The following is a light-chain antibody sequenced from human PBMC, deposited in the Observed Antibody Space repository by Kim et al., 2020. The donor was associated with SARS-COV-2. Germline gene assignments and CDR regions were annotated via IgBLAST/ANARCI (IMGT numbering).Light chain of an antibody. CDR2: DVS. Sequence: QSITSSCTGTRRDVGGYNYDSWYQQHPGKAPKLMIYDVSTRPSGVSNRFSGSKSGNTASLTISGLQAEDEADYYCSSYTSSSTPYVFGTGTKVTVL. CDR1: RRDVGGYNY. J-gene: IGLJ1*01. CDR3: SSYTSSSTPYV. V-gene: IGLV2-14*03.